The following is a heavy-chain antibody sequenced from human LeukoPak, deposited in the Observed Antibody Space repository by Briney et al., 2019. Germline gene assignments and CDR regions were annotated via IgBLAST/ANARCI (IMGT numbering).Heavy chain of an antibody. CDR2: INSDGSIT. V-gene: IGHV3-74*03. CDR3: ARDPRGATYES. J-gene: IGHJ4*02. D-gene: IGHD1-26*01. Sequence: GGSLRLSCAASGFTFSSYWMHWVRQAPGKGLVWVSRINSDGSITTYADSVRGRFTVSRDNAKNTLYLQMNSLGAEDTAVYYCARDPRGATYESWGQGTLVTVSS. CDR1: GFTFSSYW.